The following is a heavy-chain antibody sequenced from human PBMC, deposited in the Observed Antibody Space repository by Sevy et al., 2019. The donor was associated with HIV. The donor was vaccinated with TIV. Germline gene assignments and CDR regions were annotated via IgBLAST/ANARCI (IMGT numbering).Heavy chain of an antibody. V-gene: IGHV3-15*01. CDR1: GLTFSNAW. J-gene: IGHJ2*01. CDR2: IKSKTDGGTT. D-gene: IGHD3-3*01. Sequence: GGSLRLSCAASGLTFSNAWMTWVRQAPGKGLEWVGRIKSKTDGGTTDYAAPVKGRFTISRDDSKNMLYLQMNSLKTEDTAVYYCTTKSDFWSGYQYFDLWGRGTLVTVSS. CDR3: TTKSDFWSGYQYFDL.